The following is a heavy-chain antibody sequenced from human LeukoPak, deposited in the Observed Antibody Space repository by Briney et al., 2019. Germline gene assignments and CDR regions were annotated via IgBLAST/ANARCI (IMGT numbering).Heavy chain of an antibody. V-gene: IGHV3-7*03. D-gene: IGHD3-3*01. J-gene: IGHJ4*02. Sequence: GGSLRLSCAASGFTFSSYWMSWVRQAPGKGLEWVANIKQDGSEKYYVDSVKGRFTISRDNAKNSLYLQMNSLRAEDTAVYYCARESANYDFWSGYYPLLDYWGQGTLVTVSS. CDR3: ARESANYDFWSGYYPLLDY. CDR1: GFTFSSYW. CDR2: IKQDGSEK.